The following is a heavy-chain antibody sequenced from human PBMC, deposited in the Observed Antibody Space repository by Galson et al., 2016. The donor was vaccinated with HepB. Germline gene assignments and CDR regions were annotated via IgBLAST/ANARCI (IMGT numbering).Heavy chain of an antibody. CDR3: ARIRVGLDSSGYYYRAYYMDV. J-gene: IGHJ6*03. CDR2: INHRGST. V-gene: IGHV4-34*01. Sequence: SETLSLTCAVSGGSFSGYYWTWIRQPPGKGLEWIGDINHRGSTNYSPSLKSRVTVSVDTPKKQFSLNVSSVTAADTAVYYCARIRVGLDSSGYYYRAYYMDVWGKGTTVTVSS. CDR1: GGSFSGYY. D-gene: IGHD3-22*01.